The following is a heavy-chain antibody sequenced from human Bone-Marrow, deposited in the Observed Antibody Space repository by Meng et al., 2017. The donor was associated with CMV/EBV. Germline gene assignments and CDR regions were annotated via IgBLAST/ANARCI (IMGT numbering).Heavy chain of an antibody. CDR3: ARDTVFGVVNYGMEV. V-gene: IGHV3-21*01. Sequence: GGSLRPSCAASGFTFSSYSMNWVRQAPGKGLEWVSSISSSSYIYYADSVKGRFTISRDNAKNSLYLQMNSLRAEDTAVYYCARDTVFGVVNYGMEVWGQGTTVNVAS. CDR2: ISSSSYI. D-gene: IGHD3-3*01. J-gene: IGHJ6*02. CDR1: GFTFSSYS.